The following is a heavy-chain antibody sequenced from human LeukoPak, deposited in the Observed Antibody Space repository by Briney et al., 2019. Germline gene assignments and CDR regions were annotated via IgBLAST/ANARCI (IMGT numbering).Heavy chain of an antibody. V-gene: IGHV4-34*01. Sequence: SETLSLTCAVYGGSFSGYYWSWIRQPPGKGLEWIGEINHSGSTNYNPSLKSRVTISVDTSKNQFSLKLSSVTAADTAVYYCARGPGGSGSYRFDYRGQGTLVTVSS. CDR1: GGSFSGYY. CDR3: ARGPGGSGSYRFDY. D-gene: IGHD3-10*01. CDR2: INHSGST. J-gene: IGHJ4*02.